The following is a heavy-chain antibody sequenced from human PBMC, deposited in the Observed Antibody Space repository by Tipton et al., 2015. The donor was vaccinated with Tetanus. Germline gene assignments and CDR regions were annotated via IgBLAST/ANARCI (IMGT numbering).Heavy chain of an antibody. V-gene: IGHV4-59*01. CDR2: IYYKGST. Sequence: TLSLTCTISGDSMSPYYWGWLRQPPGKGLEWIGYIYYKGSTNYNPSLRSRVTISIDTSSNQFSLKLTSVTPADTAIYYCARRPSYSGAWYHYWGQGTLVTVSS. J-gene: IGHJ4*02. D-gene: IGHD6-19*01. CDR1: GDSMSPYY. CDR3: ARRPSYSGAWYHY.